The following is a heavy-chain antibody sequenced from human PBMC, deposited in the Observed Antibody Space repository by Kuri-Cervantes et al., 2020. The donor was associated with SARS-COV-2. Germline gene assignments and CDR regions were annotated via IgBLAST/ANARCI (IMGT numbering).Heavy chain of an antibody. CDR1: GGSISSYY. J-gene: IGHJ4*02. V-gene: IGHV4-4*07. Sequence: GSLRLSCTVSGGSISSYYWSWIRQPAGKGLEWIGRIYTSGSTNYNPSLKSRVTMSVDTSKNQFSLKLSSVTAADTAVYYCASSSWYKYYFDYWGQGTLVTVSS. CDR2: IYTSGST. D-gene: IGHD6-13*01. CDR3: ASSSWYKYYFDY.